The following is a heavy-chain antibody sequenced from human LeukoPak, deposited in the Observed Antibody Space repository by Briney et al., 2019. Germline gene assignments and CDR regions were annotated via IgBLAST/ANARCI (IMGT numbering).Heavy chain of an antibody. CDR1: GFTFSSYA. CDR3: ATDRATQYFDY. CDR2: ISGSGGSA. J-gene: IGHJ4*02. V-gene: IGHV3-23*01. D-gene: IGHD2-15*01. Sequence: GGSLRLSCAASGFTFSSYAMTWVRQAPGKGLEWVSAISGSGGSAYYADSVKGRFTISRDNSRNTLFLQMNSLRAEDTAVYYCATDRATQYFDYWGQGTLVSVSS.